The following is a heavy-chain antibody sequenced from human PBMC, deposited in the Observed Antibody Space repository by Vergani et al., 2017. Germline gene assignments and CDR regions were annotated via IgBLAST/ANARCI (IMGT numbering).Heavy chain of an antibody. J-gene: IGHJ6*02. CDR1: GYSFTSYW. D-gene: IGHD5-12*01. CDR3: VRGPDIVATIVTFYYYYGMDV. Sequence: EVQLVQSGAEVKKPGESLRISCKGSGYSFTSYWISWVRQMPGKGLEWMGIIYPGDSDTRYSPSFQGQGTISAEKSISTAYMHWSSLKSSDTAMSYCVRGPDIVATIVTFYYYYGMDVWGQGTTVTVSS. V-gene: IGHV5-51*01. CDR2: IYPGDSDT.